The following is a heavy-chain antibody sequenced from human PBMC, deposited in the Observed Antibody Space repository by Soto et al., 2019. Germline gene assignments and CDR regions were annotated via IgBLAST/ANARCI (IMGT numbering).Heavy chain of an antibody. Sequence: QVQLQQWGAGLLKPSETLSLTCAVYGGSFSGYYWSWIRQPPGKGLEWIGEINHSGCTNYNPSLKSRVTISVDTSKNQFSLKLSSVTAADTAVYYCARGGHVLRFLEWLSMTYSWFDPWGQGTLVTVSS. V-gene: IGHV4-34*01. D-gene: IGHD3-3*01. CDR3: ARGGHVLRFLEWLSMTYSWFDP. CDR1: GGSFSGYY. CDR2: INHSGCT. J-gene: IGHJ5*02.